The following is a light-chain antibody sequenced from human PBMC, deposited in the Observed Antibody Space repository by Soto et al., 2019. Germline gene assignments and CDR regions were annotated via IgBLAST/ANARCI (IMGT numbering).Light chain of an antibody. V-gene: IGLV2-8*01. J-gene: IGLJ3*02. CDR3: SSYAGSNILV. Sequence: QSALTQPPSASGSHGQSVTISCTGTSSDVGGYNYVSWYQQHPGKVPKLMIYEVTKRPSGVPDRFSGSKSGNTASLTVSGLQAEDEADYYCSSYAGSNILVFGGGTNLTVL. CDR2: EVT. CDR1: SSDVGGYNY.